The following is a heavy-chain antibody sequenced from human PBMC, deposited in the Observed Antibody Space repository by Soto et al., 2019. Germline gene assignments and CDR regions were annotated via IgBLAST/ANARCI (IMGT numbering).Heavy chain of an antibody. J-gene: IGHJ4*02. D-gene: IGHD3-3*01. V-gene: IGHV1-3*01. CDR3: ARDQRRDYDFWSGYSQGFDY. CDR2: INAGNGNT. Sequence: QVQLVQSGAEVKKPGASVKVSCEASGYTFSTYAMHWVRQAPGQRLEWMGWINAGNGNTKSSQRFQGRVTITRDTSASTAYMELSSLRSEDTAVYYCARDQRRDYDFWSGYSQGFDYWGQGTLVTVSS. CDR1: GYTFSTYA.